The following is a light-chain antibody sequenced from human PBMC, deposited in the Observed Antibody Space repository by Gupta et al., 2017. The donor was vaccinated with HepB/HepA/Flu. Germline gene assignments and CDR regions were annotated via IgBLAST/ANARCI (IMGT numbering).Light chain of an antibody. J-gene: IGKJ1*01. CDR2: GAS. V-gene: IGKV3-15*01. Sequence: VLTQSPATLSVSPGEKATLSCRASQSLNSNLAWYQQKPGQAPRLLIYGASSGATGIPARFSGSGSGIEFTLTISSLQSEDFAVYYCKHGGAFGQGTKVEIK. CDR3: KHGGA. CDR1: QSLNSN.